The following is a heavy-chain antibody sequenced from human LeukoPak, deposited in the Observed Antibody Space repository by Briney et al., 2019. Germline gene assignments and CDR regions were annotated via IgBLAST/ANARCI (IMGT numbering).Heavy chain of an antibody. CDR1: GFTFRTSW. Sequence: GGSLRLSCAVSGFTFRTSWMTWVRQAPGRGLERVAIINPDGSEKYYLESLKGRITISRDNAENSVHLQMNSLKAEDTAIYYCARDRAYCAFDYWGQGTLVTVSS. CDR2: INPDGSEK. CDR3: ARDRAYCAFDY. J-gene: IGHJ4*02. D-gene: IGHD2-21*01. V-gene: IGHV3-7*03.